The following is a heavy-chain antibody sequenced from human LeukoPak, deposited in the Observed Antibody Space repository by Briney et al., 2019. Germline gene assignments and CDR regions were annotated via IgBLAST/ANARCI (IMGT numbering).Heavy chain of an antibody. CDR1: GFTFSSYS. CDR2: ISSTSGPI. Sequence: GGSLRLSCAASGFTFSSYSMNWVRQAPGKGLEWVSYISSTSGPIYYADSVKGRFTISRDNAKNSLFLQMNSLRAEDTAVYYCAREGYAFDIWGLGTMVTVSS. V-gene: IGHV3-48*04. CDR3: AREGYAFDI. J-gene: IGHJ3*02.